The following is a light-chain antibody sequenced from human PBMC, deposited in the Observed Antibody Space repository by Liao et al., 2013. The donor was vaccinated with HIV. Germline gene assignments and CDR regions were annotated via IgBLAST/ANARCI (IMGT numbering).Light chain of an antibody. CDR2: YDS. CDR1: NIGSKS. J-gene: IGLJ1*01. Sequence: SYELTQPPSLSVIPRQTARIICGGNNIGSKSVHWYQQKPGQAPVLVIYYDSARPSGIPERFSGSNSGNTATLTISRVEAGDEADYYCQVWDTSGDHPGYVFGTGTKVSVL. V-gene: IGLV3-21*04. CDR3: QVWDTSGDHPGYV.